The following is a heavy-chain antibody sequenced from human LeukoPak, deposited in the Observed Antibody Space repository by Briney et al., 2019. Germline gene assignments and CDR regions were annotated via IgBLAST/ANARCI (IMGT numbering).Heavy chain of an antibody. CDR1: GGTFSSYA. D-gene: IGHD2-2*01. V-gene: IGHV1-69*01. CDR3: ASGRYCSSTSCRTFDY. CDR2: IIPIFGTA. Sequence: ASVKVSCKASGGTFSSYAISWVRQAPGQGLEWMGGIIPIFGTANYAQKFQGRVTITADESTSTAYMELSSLRSEDTAVYYCASGRYCSSTSCRTFDYWGQGTLVTVSS. J-gene: IGHJ4*02.